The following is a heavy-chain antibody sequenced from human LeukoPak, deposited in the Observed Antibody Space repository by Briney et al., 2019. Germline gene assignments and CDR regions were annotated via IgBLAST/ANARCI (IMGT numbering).Heavy chain of an antibody. J-gene: IGHJ4*02. Sequence: GGSLRLSCAASGFTFGIYAMGWVRQAPGQGLDWVSAISARDGSTYYADSVKGRFTISRDNSKSTLYLQMNSLRIEDTAVFYCAKGPKQLVFVGGYYFDDWGQGTLVTVSS. CDR1: GFTFGIYA. CDR2: ISARDGST. CDR3: AKGPKQLVFVGGYYFDD. V-gene: IGHV3-23*01. D-gene: IGHD6-13*01.